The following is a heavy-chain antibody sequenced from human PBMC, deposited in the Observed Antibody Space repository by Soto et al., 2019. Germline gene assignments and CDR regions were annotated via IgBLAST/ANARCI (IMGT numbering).Heavy chain of an antibody. Sequence: QVQLQQWGAGLLKPSETLSLTCAVYGGSFSGYYWTWIRQPPGAGLEWLGEINHSGSTNYNPTLKSRVTISVDTFKNQFSLKLTSVTAADTAVYYCARDKITGLFDYWGQGTRVTVSS. CDR1: GGSFSGYY. D-gene: IGHD2-8*02. CDR2: INHSGST. J-gene: IGHJ4*02. CDR3: ARDKITGLFDY. V-gene: IGHV4-34*01.